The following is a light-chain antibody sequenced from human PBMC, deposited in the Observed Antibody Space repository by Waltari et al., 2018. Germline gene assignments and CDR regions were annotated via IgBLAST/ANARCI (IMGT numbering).Light chain of an antibody. V-gene: IGLV1-51*01. CDR3: GTWDRSLGAVV. J-gene: IGLJ2*01. Sequence: HSVLTRPPPVAAATGQKGTLSCYGSASNIGPNMVPLYPQFPGTALKLLISANDKRPSGFPDRCSGSKSGTSATLGITRLQTGDEADYYCGTWDRSLGAVVFGGGTKLTV. CDR2: AND. CDR1: ASNIGPNM.